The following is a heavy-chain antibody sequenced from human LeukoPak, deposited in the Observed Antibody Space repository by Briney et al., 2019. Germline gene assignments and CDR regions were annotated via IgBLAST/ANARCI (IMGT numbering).Heavy chain of an antibody. V-gene: IGHV3-13*01. CDR1: GFTFSSYD. CDR2: IGTAGDT. D-gene: IGHD4-17*01. CDR3: ARGGFGSFNYGDPEGGAFDI. Sequence: PGGSLRLSCAASGFTFSSYDMRWVRQATGKGLEWVSAIGTAGDTYYPGSVKGRFTISRENAKNSLYLQMNSLRAGDTAVYYCARGGFGSFNYGDPEGGAFDIWGQGTMVTVSS. J-gene: IGHJ3*02.